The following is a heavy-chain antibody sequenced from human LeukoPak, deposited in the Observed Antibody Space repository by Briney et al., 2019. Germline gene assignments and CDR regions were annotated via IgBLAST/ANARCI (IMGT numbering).Heavy chain of an antibody. CDR2: INHSGST. Sequence: SETLSLTCAVYGGSFSGYYWSWIRQPPGKGLEWIGEINHSGSTNYNPSLKSRVTISVDTSKNQFSLKLSSVTAADTAVYYCARHRYYYGSGSPPPPNFDYWGQGTLVTVSS. V-gene: IGHV4-34*01. CDR3: ARHRYYYGSGSPPPPNFDY. J-gene: IGHJ4*02. D-gene: IGHD3-10*01. CDR1: GGSFSGYY.